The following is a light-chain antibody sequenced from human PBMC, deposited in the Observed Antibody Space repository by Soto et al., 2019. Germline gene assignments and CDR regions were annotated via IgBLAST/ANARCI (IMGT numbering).Light chain of an antibody. V-gene: IGLV2-23*02. Sequence: QTVLTQPASVSGSPGQSITISCTGTSIDVVSYNLVSWYQQHPGKAPKLMIYEVSKRPSGVSNRFSGSKSGNTASLTISGLQAEDEADYYCCSYAGSPYVFGTGTKVTVL. CDR2: EVS. CDR1: SIDVVSYNL. CDR3: CSYAGSPYV. J-gene: IGLJ1*01.